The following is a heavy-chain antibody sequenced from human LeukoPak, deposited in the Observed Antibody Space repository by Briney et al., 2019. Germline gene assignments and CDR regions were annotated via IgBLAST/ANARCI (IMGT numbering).Heavy chain of an antibody. J-gene: IGHJ4*02. CDR3: ARRRTRTMVRGTFRNYFDY. CDR2: IYHSGST. Sequence: SETLSLTCTVSGGSISSGYYWGWIRQPPGKGLEWIGSIYHSGSTYYNPSLKSRVTISVDTSKNQFSLKLSSVTAADTAVYYCARRRTRTMVRGTFRNYFDYWGQGTLVTVSS. CDR1: GGSISSGYY. D-gene: IGHD3-10*01. V-gene: IGHV4-38-2*02.